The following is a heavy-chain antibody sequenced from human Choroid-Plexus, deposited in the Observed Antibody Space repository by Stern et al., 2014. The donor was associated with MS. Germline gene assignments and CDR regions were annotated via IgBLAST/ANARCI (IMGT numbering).Heavy chain of an antibody. CDR1: GFTFGSCA. D-gene: IGHD2/OR15-2a*01. V-gene: IGHV3-30*18. J-gene: IGHJ5*02. Sequence: MPLVESGGGVVQPGRPLRLSCVASGFTFGSCAMHWVRQAPGKGLEWVAVVSYDGSNKYYADSGKGRFTISRDNSQNTLYMQMSSLRPEDTAVYYCAKDRQYLTYFFDHWGQGSLVTVSS. CDR2: VSYDGSNK. CDR3: AKDRQYLTYFFDH.